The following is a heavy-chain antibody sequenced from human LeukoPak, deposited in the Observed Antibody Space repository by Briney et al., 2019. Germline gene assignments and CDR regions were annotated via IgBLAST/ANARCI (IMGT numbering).Heavy chain of an antibody. D-gene: IGHD3-10*01. Sequence: PSETLSLTCTVSGGSISSSRYYWGWTRQPPGKGLEWMGSIYYSGGTYYNPSRESRVTISVDTSKNQFSLKLRFVTAADTAVYYCARGNSENYYNSFPYWGQGTLVTVSS. CDR3: ARGNSENYYNSFPY. CDR2: IYYSGGT. J-gene: IGHJ4*02. V-gene: IGHV4-39*01. CDR1: GGSISSSRYY.